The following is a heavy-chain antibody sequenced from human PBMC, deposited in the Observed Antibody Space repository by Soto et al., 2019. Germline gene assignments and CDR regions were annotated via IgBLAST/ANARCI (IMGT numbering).Heavy chain of an antibody. Sequence: ASVKVSCKASGYSFTDFYIHWVRQAPGQGLEWMGCVNPNTGGTNYAQRFHGRVTMTKDTSINTAYMELSSLRSDDTALYYCATLDIGVYCGNALEIWGQGTMVTVSS. J-gene: IGHJ3*02. CDR3: ATLDIGVYCGNALEI. CDR1: GYSFTDFY. V-gene: IGHV1-2*02. CDR2: VNPNTGGT. D-gene: IGHD2-21*01.